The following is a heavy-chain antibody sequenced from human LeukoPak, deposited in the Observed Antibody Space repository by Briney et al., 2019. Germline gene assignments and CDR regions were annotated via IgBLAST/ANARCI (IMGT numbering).Heavy chain of an antibody. Sequence: ASVKVSCKASGYTFTSYDINWVRQTTGQGLEWMGWMNPNSGNASYAQKFQGRVTMTRNTSISTAYMELSSLRSEDTAVYYCARVLNYDFWSGLNYWGQGTLVTVSS. V-gene: IGHV1-8*01. D-gene: IGHD3-3*01. CDR1: GYTFTSYD. J-gene: IGHJ4*02. CDR3: ARVLNYDFWSGLNY. CDR2: MNPNSGNA.